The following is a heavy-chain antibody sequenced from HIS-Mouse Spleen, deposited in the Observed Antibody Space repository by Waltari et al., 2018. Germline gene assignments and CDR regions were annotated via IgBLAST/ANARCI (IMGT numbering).Heavy chain of an antibody. J-gene: IGHJ2*01. CDR1: GGSISSSSYY. D-gene: IGHD6-13*01. CDR3: AREIPYSSSWYDWYFDL. CDR2: IYYSGST. V-gene: IGHV4-39*07. Sequence: QLQLQESGPGLVKPSETLSLTCTVSGGSISSSSYYWGWIRQPPGTGLEWLGSIYYSGSTSYNPSLKSRVTISVDTSKNQFSLKLSSVPAADTAMYYCAREIPYSSSWYDWYFDLWGRGTLVTVSS.